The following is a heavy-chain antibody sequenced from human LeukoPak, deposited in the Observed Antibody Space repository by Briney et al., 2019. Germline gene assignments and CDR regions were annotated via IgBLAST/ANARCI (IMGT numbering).Heavy chain of an antibody. D-gene: IGHD5-18*01. Sequence: PAGSLRLSCAASGGMICYLSWGCMGPGPGKGLDSVIYIDGSTHYADSVEGRFTIPRPISRNTLFLQMDSLRTEDTAVYYCARETQDTAMGDWGQGTLVTVSS. CDR3: ARETQDTAMGD. CDR1: GGMICY. V-gene: IGHV3-53*04. CDR2: IYIDGST. J-gene: IGHJ4*02.